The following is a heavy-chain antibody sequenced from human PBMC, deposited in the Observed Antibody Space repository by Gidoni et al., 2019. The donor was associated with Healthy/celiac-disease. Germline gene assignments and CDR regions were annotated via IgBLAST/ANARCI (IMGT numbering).Heavy chain of an antibody. CDR3: AKAYGYSYALGAFDI. D-gene: IGHD5-18*01. V-gene: IGHV3-9*01. CDR2: FSWNSGSI. J-gene: IGHJ3*02. CDR1: GVTFDDYA. Sequence: EVQLVESGGGLVQPGRSRRLSCEAAGVTFDDYAMHWVRQAPGKGLEWVSGFSWNSGSIGCADSVKGRFTLSRDNAKNSLYLQMNSLRAEDTALYYCAKAYGYSYALGAFDIWGQGTMVTVSS.